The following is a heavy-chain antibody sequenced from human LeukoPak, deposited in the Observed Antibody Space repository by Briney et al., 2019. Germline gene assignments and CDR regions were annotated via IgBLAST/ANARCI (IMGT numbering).Heavy chain of an antibody. CDR1: GFTFSSYA. CDR2: ISYDGSNK. CDR3: ASGEKPSTYYYGSGSYGEGY. V-gene: IGHV3-30-3*01. D-gene: IGHD3-10*01. J-gene: IGHJ4*02. Sequence: GGSLRLSCAASGFTFSSYAMHWVRQAPGKGLEWVAVISYDGSNKYYADSVKGRFTISRDNSKNTLYLQVNSLRAEDTAVYYCASGEKPSTYYYGSGSYGEGYWGQGTLVTVSS.